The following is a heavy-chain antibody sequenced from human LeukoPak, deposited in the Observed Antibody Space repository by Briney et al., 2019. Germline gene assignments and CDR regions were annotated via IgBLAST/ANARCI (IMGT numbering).Heavy chain of an antibody. V-gene: IGHV3-7*03. CDR2: IKQDGSEK. CDR3: ARVQSSSSWSYPYYYYYMDV. D-gene: IGHD6-13*01. CDR1: GFTFSSYA. Sequence: GGSLRLSCAASGFTFSSYAMSWVRQAPGKGLEWVANIKQDGSEKYYVDSVKGRFTISRDNAKNSLYLQMNSLRAEDTAVYYCARVQSSSSWSYPYYYYYMDVWGKGTTVTVSS. J-gene: IGHJ6*03.